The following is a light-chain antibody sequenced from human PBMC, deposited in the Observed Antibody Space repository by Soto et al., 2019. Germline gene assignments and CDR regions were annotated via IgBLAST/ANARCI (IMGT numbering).Light chain of an antibody. CDR1: QSVSSSY. V-gene: IGKV3-20*01. CDR2: GAS. CDR3: QGYGSSYT. J-gene: IGKJ2*01. Sequence: EIVLTQSPGTLSLSPGERATLSCRASQSVSSSYLAWYRQKPGQAPRLLIYGASTRAPGIPDRFSGSGSGTDFPLTISRWEREDFEVYSCQGYGSSYTFARGTKRETK.